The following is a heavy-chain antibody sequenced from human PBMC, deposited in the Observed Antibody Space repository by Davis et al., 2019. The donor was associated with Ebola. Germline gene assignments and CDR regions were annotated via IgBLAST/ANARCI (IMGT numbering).Heavy chain of an antibody. V-gene: IGHV3-30-3*01. CDR3: AREITIFGVAAFDY. Sequence: PGGSLRLSCAASGFTFSSYAMHWVRQAPGKGLEWVAVISYDGSNKYYADSVKGRFTISRDNSKNTLYLQMNSLRAEDTAVYYCAREITIFGVAAFDYWGQGTLVTVSS. J-gene: IGHJ4*02. CDR2: ISYDGSNK. CDR1: GFTFSSYA. D-gene: IGHD3-3*01.